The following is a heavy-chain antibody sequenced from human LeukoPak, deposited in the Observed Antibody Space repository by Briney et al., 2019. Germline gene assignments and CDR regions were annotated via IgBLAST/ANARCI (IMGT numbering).Heavy chain of an antibody. J-gene: IGHJ4*02. CDR2: INPNSGGT. CDR1: GYTFTGYY. CDR3: ARISGSYKGNTFDY. V-gene: IGHV1-2*06. D-gene: IGHD1-26*01. Sequence: ASVKVSCKASGYTFTGYYMHWVRQAPGQGLEWMGRINPNSGGTNYAQKFRGRVTMTRDTSISTAYMELSRLRSDDTAVYYCARISGSYKGNTFDYWGQGTLVTVSS.